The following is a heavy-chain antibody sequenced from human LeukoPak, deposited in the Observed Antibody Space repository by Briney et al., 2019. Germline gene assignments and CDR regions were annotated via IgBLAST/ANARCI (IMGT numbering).Heavy chain of an antibody. D-gene: IGHD6-6*01. CDR1: GGSISSSSYY. CDR2: IYYSGST. J-gene: IGHJ4*02. Sequence: PSETLSLTCTVSGGSISSSSYYWSWIRQPPGKGLEWIGYIYYSGSTNYNPSLKSRVTISVDTSKNQFSLKLSSVTAADTAVYYCAGSIAAFEDFDYWGQGTLVTVSS. V-gene: IGHV4-61*01. CDR3: AGSIAAFEDFDY.